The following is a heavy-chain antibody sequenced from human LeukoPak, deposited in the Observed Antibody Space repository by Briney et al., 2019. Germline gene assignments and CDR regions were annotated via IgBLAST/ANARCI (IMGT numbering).Heavy chain of an antibody. V-gene: IGHV3-7*01. Sequence: GGSLRLSCAASGFTFSSYWMSWVRQAPGKRLEWVANIKQDGSEKYYVDSVKGRFSISRDNAKNSLYLQMNSLRAEDTAVYYCARSIWFGDLRFDYWGQGTLVTVSS. D-gene: IGHD3-10*01. CDR1: GFTFSSYW. CDR2: IKQDGSEK. CDR3: ARSIWFGDLRFDY. J-gene: IGHJ4*02.